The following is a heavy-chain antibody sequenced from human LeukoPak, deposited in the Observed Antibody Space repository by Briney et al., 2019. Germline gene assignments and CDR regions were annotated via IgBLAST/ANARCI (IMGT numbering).Heavy chain of an antibody. CDR1: GYNFFNYG. D-gene: IGHD2-2*01. V-gene: IGHV1-18*01. Sequence: GASVNVSCKTSGYNFFNYGISWVRQAPGQGLEWMGWIGVYNGKTKYAQKFQDRVTMTTDTSTSTAYMELRSLKSDDTAVYYCAREEYCSTSSCYHSWFDPWGQGTLVTVSS. CDR2: IGVYNGKT. CDR3: AREEYCSTSSCYHSWFDP. J-gene: IGHJ5*02.